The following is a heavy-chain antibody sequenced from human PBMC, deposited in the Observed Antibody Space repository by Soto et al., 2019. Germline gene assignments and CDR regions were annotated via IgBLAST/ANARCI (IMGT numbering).Heavy chain of an antibody. D-gene: IGHD2-2*02. CDR2: IYHSGST. Sequence: PSETLSLTCTVSGGSISSSNWWSWVRQPPGKGLEWIGEIYHSGSTNYNPSLKSRVTISVDKSKNQFSLKLSSVTAADTAVYYCASKPTHTDAFDIWGQGTMVTVSS. CDR3: ASKPTHTDAFDI. CDR1: GGSISSSNW. V-gene: IGHV4-4*02. J-gene: IGHJ3*02.